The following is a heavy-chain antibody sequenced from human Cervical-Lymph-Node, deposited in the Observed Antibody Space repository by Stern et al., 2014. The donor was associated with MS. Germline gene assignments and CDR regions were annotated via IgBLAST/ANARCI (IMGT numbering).Heavy chain of an antibody. CDR1: GYSFTSYW. D-gene: IGHD2-15*01. CDR2: IFPRDSDA. J-gene: IGHJ4*02. V-gene: IGHV5-51*01. Sequence: EVHLVESGAEVREPGESLKISCKTSGYSFTSYWIWWVRQMPGKGLEWMGIIFPRDSDARYSPSFQGHVTFSVDKSTSTAYLQWSSLKASDTAVYYCARHGGSSFVYFDKWGQGTLVTVSP. CDR3: ARHGGSSFVYFDK.